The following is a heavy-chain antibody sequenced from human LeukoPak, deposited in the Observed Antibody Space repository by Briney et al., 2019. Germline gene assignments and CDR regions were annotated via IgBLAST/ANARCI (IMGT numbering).Heavy chain of an antibody. CDR1: GGSISSGGYS. CDR2: IYHSGST. CDR3: ARQTSGWFDP. Sequence: PSQTLCLTCAVSGGSISSGGYSWSWIRQPPEKGLEWIGYIYHSGSTYYNPSLKSRVTISVDRSKNQFSLKLSSVTAADTAVYYCARQTSGWFDPWGQGALVTVSS. V-gene: IGHV4-30-2*01. J-gene: IGHJ5*02.